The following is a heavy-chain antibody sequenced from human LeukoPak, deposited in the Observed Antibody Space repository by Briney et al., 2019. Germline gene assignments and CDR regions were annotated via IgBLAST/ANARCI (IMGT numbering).Heavy chain of an antibody. CDR2: INHSGST. V-gene: IGHV4-34*01. D-gene: IGHD4-17*01. J-gene: IGHJ4*02. Sequence: KASETLSLTCAVYGGSFSGYYWSWIRQPPGKGLEWIGEINHSGSTNYNPSLKSRVTISVDTSKNQFSLKLSSVTAADTAVYYCARADYGDYVGYWGQGTLVTVSS. CDR1: GGSFSGYY. CDR3: ARADYGDYVGY.